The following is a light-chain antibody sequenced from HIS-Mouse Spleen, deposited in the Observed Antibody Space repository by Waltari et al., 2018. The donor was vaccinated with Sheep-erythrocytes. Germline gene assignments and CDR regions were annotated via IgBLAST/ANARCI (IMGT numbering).Light chain of an antibody. CDR2: EGS. CDR1: SSDVGSYNL. V-gene: IGLV2-23*01. Sequence: QSALTQPASVSGSPGQSITISCTGTSSDVGSYNLVSWYQQHQGKAPKLMIYEGSKRPSGVSNRFPGSKSGNTASLTISGLQAEDEADYYCCSYAGSSTLVFGGGTKLTVL. J-gene: IGLJ2*01. CDR3: CSYAGSSTLV.